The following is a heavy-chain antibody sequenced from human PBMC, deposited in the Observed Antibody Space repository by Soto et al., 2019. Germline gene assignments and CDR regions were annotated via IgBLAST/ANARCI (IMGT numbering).Heavy chain of an antibody. Sequence: ASVKVSCKASGGTFSSYAMSWVRQAPGQGLEWMGGIIPIFGTANYAQKFQGRVTITADESTSTAYMELSSLRSEDTAVYYCARVGTYYYDSSGWRYYYGMDVWGQGTTVTVSS. CDR3: ARVGTYYYDSSGWRYYYGMDV. CDR1: GGTFSSYA. D-gene: IGHD3-22*01. V-gene: IGHV1-69*13. J-gene: IGHJ6*02. CDR2: IIPIFGTA.